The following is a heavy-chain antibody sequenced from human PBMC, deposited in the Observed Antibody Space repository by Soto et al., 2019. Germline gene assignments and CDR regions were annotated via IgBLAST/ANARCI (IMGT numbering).Heavy chain of an antibody. CDR2: VSPKSGNT. CDR3: ARGRTVSSIGPLLV. Sequence: QIPLVQSGAEVKMPGASVKVSCKASGYNFFDYGVSWVRQAPGQGLEWMGWVSPKSGNTDFARKVQGRVTMTADTSTNTAYLELRGLRSDDTAVYYCARGRTVSSIGPLLVWGQGTLVSVSS. CDR1: GYNFFDYG. J-gene: IGHJ1*01. V-gene: IGHV1-18*01. D-gene: IGHD1-1*01.